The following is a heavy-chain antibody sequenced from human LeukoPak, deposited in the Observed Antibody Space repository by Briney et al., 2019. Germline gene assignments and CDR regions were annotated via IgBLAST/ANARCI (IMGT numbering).Heavy chain of an antibody. J-gene: IGHJ2*01. CDR1: GGSISSSSYY. V-gene: IGHV4-39*01. CDR2: IYHSGYT. CDR3: ARVPIVLMPIWYFDL. Sequence: PSETLSLTCTVSGGSISSSSYYWGWIRQPPGKGLEWIGSIYHSGYTYYNPSLKSRVTISVDTSNNQFSLRLSSVTAADTAVYYCARVPIVLMPIWYFDLWGRGTLVTVSS. D-gene: IGHD2-8*01.